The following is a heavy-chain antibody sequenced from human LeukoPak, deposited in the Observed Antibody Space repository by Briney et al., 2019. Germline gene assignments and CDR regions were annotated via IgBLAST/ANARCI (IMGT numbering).Heavy chain of an antibody. CDR2: MYYSGST. D-gene: IGHD2-15*01. V-gene: IGHV4-59*11. J-gene: IGHJ4*02. CDR3: AKAGRIVVEVAATH. CDR1: GGSISSHY. Sequence: SETLSLTCTVSGGSISSHYWSWIRQPPGKGLDWIGYMYYSGSTNYNRSLKSRVTISVDTSKNQFSLKLSSVTAADTAVYYCAKAGRIVVEVAATHWGQGTLVTVSS.